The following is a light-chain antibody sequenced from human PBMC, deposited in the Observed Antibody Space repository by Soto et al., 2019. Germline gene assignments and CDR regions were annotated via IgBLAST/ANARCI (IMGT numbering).Light chain of an antibody. CDR3: QQYGSSPMYT. CDR1: QSVSSSY. J-gene: IGKJ2*01. Sequence: EIVLTQSPGTQSLSPGERATLSCRASQSVSSSYLAWYQQKPGQAPRLLIYGASNRATGISDRFSGSGSGKDFTITISRLEPEDFAVYYCQQYGSSPMYTFVQGTKLEIK. CDR2: GAS. V-gene: IGKV3-20*01.